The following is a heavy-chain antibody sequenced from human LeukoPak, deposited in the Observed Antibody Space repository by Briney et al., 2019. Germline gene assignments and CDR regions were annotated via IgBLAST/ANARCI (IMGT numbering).Heavy chain of an antibody. D-gene: IGHD6-13*01. CDR2: ISSSSSTI. Sequence: GGSLRLSCAASGFTFSSYSMNWVRQAPGKGLEWVSYISSSSSTIYYADSVKGRLTISRDNAKNSLYLQMNSLRAEDTAVYYCASLFYSSSWYYGPFDYWGRGTLVTVSS. J-gene: IGHJ4*02. CDR1: GFTFSSYS. V-gene: IGHV3-48*01. CDR3: ASLFYSSSWYYGPFDY.